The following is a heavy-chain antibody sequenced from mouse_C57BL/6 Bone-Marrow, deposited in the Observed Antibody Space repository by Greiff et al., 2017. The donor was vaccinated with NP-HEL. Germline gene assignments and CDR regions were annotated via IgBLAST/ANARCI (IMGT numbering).Heavy chain of an antibody. CDR1: GFTFSDYY. J-gene: IGHJ4*01. D-gene: IGHD2-4*01. CDR3: AREGGLRRRTYAMDH. V-gene: IGHV5-16*01. Sequence: EVQVVESEGGLVQPGSSMKLSCTASGFTFSDYYMAWVRQVPEKGLEWVANINYDGSSTYYLDSLKSRFIISGDNAKNILYLQMSSLKSEDTATYYCAREGGLRRRTYAMDHWGQGTSVTVSS. CDR2: INYDGSST.